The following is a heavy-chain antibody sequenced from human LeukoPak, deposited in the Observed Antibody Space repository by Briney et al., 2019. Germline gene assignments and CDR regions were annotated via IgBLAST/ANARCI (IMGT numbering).Heavy chain of an antibody. V-gene: IGHV4-34*01. CDR1: GGSFSGYY. D-gene: IGHD6-19*01. Sequence: SETLSLTCAVYGGSFSGYYGSWIRQPPGKGLEWIGEINHSGSTNYNPSLKSRVTISVDTSKNQFSLKLSSVTAADTAVYYCARPGGIAVFWGQGTLVTVSS. CDR2: INHSGST. J-gene: IGHJ4*02. CDR3: ARPGGIAVF.